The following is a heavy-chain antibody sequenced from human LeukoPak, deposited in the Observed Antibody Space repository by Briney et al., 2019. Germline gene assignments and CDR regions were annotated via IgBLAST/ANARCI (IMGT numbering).Heavy chain of an antibody. CDR2: ISGSGDNT. J-gene: IGHJ4*02. V-gene: IGHV3-23*01. CDR1: GFTFSSYA. CDR3: AKGSYYDSSGSFYFDY. Sequence: GGSLRLSCAASGFTFSSYAMSWVRQAPGKGLEGVSGISGSGDNTYYAASVKGRFTISRDNSKNTLYVQVNSLGTEDTAAYYCAKGSYYDSSGSFYFDYWGQGTLVTVSS. D-gene: IGHD3-22*01.